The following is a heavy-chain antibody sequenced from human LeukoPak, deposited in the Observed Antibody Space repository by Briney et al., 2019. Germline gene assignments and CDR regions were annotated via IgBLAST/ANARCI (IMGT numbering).Heavy chain of an antibody. CDR3: ASYIRYFTMDV. D-gene: IGHD3-9*01. Sequence: GGSLRLSCAASGFTFSSYWMSWVRQAPGKGLEWVANIKQDGSEKYYVDSVKGRFTISRDNAKNSLYLQMNSLRAEDTAVYYCASYIRYFTMDVWGKGTTVTISS. CDR1: GFTFSSYW. V-gene: IGHV3-7*01. J-gene: IGHJ6*03. CDR2: IKQDGSEK.